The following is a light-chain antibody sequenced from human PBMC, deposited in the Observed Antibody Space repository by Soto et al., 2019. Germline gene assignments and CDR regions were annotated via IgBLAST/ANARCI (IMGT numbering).Light chain of an antibody. Sequence: EIVMTPSPATLSVSPGESAPLSCRASQSISTNLAWYHEQPCQAHRLLISGASTRATGIPARFSGSGSGTEFTLTISRLEPQDLAVYYCQQCGSSPRITCGQGPRLDIK. V-gene: IGKV3-15*01. CDR3: QQCGSSPRIT. CDR2: GAS. J-gene: IGKJ5*01. CDR1: QSISTN.